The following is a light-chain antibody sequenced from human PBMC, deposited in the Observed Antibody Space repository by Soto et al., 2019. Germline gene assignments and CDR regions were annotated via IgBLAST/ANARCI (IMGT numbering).Light chain of an antibody. CDR1: QDITND. CDR3: QQYGNVPLT. J-gene: IGKJ4*01. V-gene: IGKV1-33*01. Sequence: DIQMTQSPSSLSASVGDRVTITCQASQDITNDLNWYQQKPGKAPKVLIYEASNLETGVPSRFSGSGSGTDFTFTISRLQPEDIATYFCQQYGNVPLTFGGGTKVEIK. CDR2: EAS.